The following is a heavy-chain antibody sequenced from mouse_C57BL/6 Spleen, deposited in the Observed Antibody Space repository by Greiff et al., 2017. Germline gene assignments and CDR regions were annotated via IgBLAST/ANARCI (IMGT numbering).Heavy chain of an antibody. CDR3: VRHDYDRGMDY. D-gene: IGHD2-4*01. Sequence: EVKVVESGGGLVQPKGSLKLSCAASGFSFNTYAMNWVRQAPGKGLEWVARIRSKSNNYATYYADSVKDRFTISRDDSESMLYLQMNNLKTEDTAMYYCVRHDYDRGMDYWGQGTSVTVSS. CDR1: GFSFNTYA. CDR2: IRSKSNNYAT. J-gene: IGHJ4*01. V-gene: IGHV10-1*01.